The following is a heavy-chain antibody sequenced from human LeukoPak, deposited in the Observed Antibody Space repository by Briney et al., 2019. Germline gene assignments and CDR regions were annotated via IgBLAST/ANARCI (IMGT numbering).Heavy chain of an antibody. CDR3: ARPTTVTTISADAFDI. CDR2: ISSGGTYK. D-gene: IGHD4-17*01. Sequence: KPGGSLRLSCAASGFTFSDYTMNWVRQAPGEGLEWVSSISSGGTYKYYADSVKGRFTISRDNAQNSLYLQMNSLRAEDSSVYYCARPTTVTTISADAFDIWGQGTMVTVSS. V-gene: IGHV3-21*01. CDR1: GFTFSDYT. J-gene: IGHJ3*02.